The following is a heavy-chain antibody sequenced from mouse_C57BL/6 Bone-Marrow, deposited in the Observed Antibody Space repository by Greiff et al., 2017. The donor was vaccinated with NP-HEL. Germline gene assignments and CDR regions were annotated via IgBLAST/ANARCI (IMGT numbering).Heavy chain of an antibody. D-gene: IGHD1-1*01. CDR3: ARGDGSSLYYYAMDY. CDR2: IRYDGST. Sequence: ESGPGLVKPSPSLSLTCSVTGYSITSGYYWNWIRQFPGNKLEWMGYIRYDGSTNYNPSLKNRTSLTRDTSTNQYFLKLNSLTTEDTATYYCARGDGSSLYYYAMDYWGQGTSVTVSS. J-gene: IGHJ4*01. CDR1: GYSITSGYY. V-gene: IGHV3-6*01.